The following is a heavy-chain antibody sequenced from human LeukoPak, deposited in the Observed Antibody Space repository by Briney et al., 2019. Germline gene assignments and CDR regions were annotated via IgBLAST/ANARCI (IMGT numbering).Heavy chain of an antibody. D-gene: IGHD6-13*01. V-gene: IGHV3-13*01. Sequence: GGSLRLSCAASGFTFRSYDMHWVRQATGKVLEWVSGIGTAGEIYYPGSVKGRFTISRENAKNSLYLQMNSLRAGDTAVYYCARAAYSSTWYSRYFDLWGRGALVTVSS. CDR2: IGTAGEI. J-gene: IGHJ2*01. CDR1: GFTFRSYD. CDR3: ARAAYSSTWYSRYFDL.